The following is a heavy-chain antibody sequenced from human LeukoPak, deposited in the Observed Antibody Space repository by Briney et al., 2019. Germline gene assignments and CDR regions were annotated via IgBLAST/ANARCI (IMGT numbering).Heavy chain of an antibody. CDR1: GFTFTYYS. CDR2: INSRGDVT. Sequence: PGGSLRLSCAASGFTFTYYSMSWVRQAPGKGLEWVSSINSRGDVTFYTDPVKGRFTISRDNSKNTLYLQMNSLRGEDTAVYYCAKDRPNYYESTGHYYRLNGDYWGQGTLVTVSS. V-gene: IGHV3-23*01. J-gene: IGHJ4*02. D-gene: IGHD3-22*01. CDR3: AKDRPNYYESTGHYYRLNGDY.